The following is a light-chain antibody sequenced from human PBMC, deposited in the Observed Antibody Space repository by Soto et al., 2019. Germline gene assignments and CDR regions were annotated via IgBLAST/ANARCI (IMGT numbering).Light chain of an antibody. J-gene: IGKJ1*01. CDR2: GAS. CDR1: QSVSSSN. V-gene: IGKV3-20*01. CDR3: HQYHTYST. Sequence: EIVLTQSPGSLSLSPGERATLSCRASQSVSSSNLAWYQQKPGQAPRLLIHGASNRATGIPDRFSGGGSGTEFTLTISSLQPDDFATYYCHQYHTYSTFGQGTKVDIK.